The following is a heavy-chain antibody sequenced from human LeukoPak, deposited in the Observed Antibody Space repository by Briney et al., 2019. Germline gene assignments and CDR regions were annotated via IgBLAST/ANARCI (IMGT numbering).Heavy chain of an antibody. CDR3: AKDGSGSSYNWFDP. Sequence: GGSLRLSCAASGFTFSSYAMNWVRQSPGKGLEWVSAISGSGGTTHYADSVKGRFTISRDNSKNTLYLQMNSLRAEDTAVYYCAKDGSGSSYNWFDPWGQGTLVTVSS. V-gene: IGHV3-23*01. CDR2: ISGSGGTT. J-gene: IGHJ5*02. D-gene: IGHD3-10*01. CDR1: GFTFSSYA.